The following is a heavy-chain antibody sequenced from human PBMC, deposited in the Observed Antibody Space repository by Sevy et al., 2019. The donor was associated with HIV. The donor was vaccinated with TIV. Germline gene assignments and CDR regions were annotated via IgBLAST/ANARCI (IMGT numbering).Heavy chain of an antibody. Sequence: GGSLRLSCVVSGYSFSSYAISWVRQAPGKGLEWVSTINGRGGSTYYADSVPGRFTISSDNPKYRLFLQTINLRLDDTAIFYCARPSSSIAAAASAFFDNWGQGTLVTVSS. CDR1: GYSFSSYA. CDR3: ARPSSSIAAAASAFFDN. J-gene: IGHJ5*02. D-gene: IGHD6-13*01. CDR2: INGRGGST. V-gene: IGHV3-23*01.